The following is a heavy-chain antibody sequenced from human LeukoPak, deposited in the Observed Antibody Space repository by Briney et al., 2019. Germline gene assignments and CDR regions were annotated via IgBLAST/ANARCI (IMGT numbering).Heavy chain of an antibody. CDR1: GCSISSSNW. J-gene: IGHJ4*02. CDR3: ARLRRLKYYFDY. V-gene: IGHV4-4*02. D-gene: IGHD5-12*01. CDR2: IYHSGST. Sequence: SETLSLTCAVSGCSISSSNWWSWVRQPPGKGLEWIGEIYHSGSTNYNPSLKSRVTISVDKSKNQLSLKLRSVTAADTAVYYCARLRRLKYYFDYWGQGTQVTVSS.